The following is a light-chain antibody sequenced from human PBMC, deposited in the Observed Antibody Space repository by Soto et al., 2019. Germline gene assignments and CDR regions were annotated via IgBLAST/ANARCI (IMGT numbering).Light chain of an antibody. V-gene: IGLV2-8*01. CDR3: SSYAGSSNL. CDR2: EVN. J-gene: IGLJ1*01. CDR1: SSDVGGYNY. Sequence: QSALTQPPSASGSAGQAVAISCTGTSSDVGGYNYVSWYQQHPGKAPKLMIYEVNKRPSGVPDRFSGSKSGNTASLTVSGLQAEDEADYYCSSYAGSSNLFGTGTKVTVL.